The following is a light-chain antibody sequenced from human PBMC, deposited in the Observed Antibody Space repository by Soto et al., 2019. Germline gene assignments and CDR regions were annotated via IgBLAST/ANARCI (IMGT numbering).Light chain of an antibody. CDR3: AAWDDSLKGPV. V-gene: IGLV1-44*01. Sequence: QAVVTQPPSTSGTPGQRVTMSCSGSSSNIGGNTVNWYQQFPGTAPKLLIYENNQRPSGVPDRFSGSKSGTSASLAISGLQSEDEADYHCAAWDDSLKGPVFGGGTKVTVL. CDR2: ENN. CDR1: SSNIGGNT. J-gene: IGLJ3*02.